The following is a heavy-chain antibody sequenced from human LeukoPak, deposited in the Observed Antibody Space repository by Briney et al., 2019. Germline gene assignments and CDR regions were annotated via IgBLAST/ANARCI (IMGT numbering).Heavy chain of an antibody. J-gene: IGHJ4*02. CDR3: ARVTEKQYLPFDS. V-gene: IGHV6-1*01. CDR2: TYYRSKWYN. Sequence: SQTLSLTCALSGDSVSSNSAAWHWLRQSPSRGLEWLGRTYYRSKWYNEYALSVKSRITINPDTSKNQFSLQLNSVTPEDTAVYYCARVTEKQYLPFDSWGQGTLVTVSS. D-gene: IGHD6-19*01. CDR1: GDSVSSNSAA.